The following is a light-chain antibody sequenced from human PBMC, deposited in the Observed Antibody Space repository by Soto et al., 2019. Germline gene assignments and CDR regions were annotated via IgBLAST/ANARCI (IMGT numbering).Light chain of an antibody. CDR2: EVS. CDR1: SGEVGSYNL. Sequence: QSALTQPASVSGSPGQSITTSATGTSGEVGSYNLVSWNQQHPAKPPKLMIYEVSKRPSGVSNRFSGSKSGNTASLTISGLQAEDEADYYCCSYAGSSTPHWVFDGGTKVTVL. V-gene: IGLV2-23*02. CDR3: CSYAGSSTPHWV. J-gene: IGLJ3*02.